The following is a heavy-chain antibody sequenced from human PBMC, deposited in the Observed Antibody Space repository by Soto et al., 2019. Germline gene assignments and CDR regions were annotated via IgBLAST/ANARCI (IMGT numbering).Heavy chain of an antibody. J-gene: IGHJ6*02. CDR3: ARCGYTYGYDGDV. CDR1: GFTFSGYW. V-gene: IGHV3-74*01. D-gene: IGHD5-18*01. CDR2: INSDGSST. Sequence: EVQLVESGGGLVQPGGSLRLSCAASGFTFSGYWMHWVRQAPGKGLVWVSRINSDGSSTSYADSVKGRFTSSRDNAKNTLYLQMNSLRAEDTVVYYCARCGYTYGYDGDVWGQGTTVTVSS.